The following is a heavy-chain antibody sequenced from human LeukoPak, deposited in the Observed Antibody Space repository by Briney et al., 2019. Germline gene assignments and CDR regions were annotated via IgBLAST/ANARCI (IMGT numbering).Heavy chain of an antibody. J-gene: IGHJ4*02. CDR2: IIPIFGTA. Sequence: ASVKVSCKASGYTFTGYYMHWVRQAPGQGLEWMGGIIPIFGTANYAQKFQGRVTITADESTSTAYMELSSLRSEDTAVYYCARDAAAAGTASLDYWGQGTLVTVSS. CDR1: GYTFTGYY. D-gene: IGHD6-13*01. CDR3: ARDAAAAGTASLDY. V-gene: IGHV1-69*13.